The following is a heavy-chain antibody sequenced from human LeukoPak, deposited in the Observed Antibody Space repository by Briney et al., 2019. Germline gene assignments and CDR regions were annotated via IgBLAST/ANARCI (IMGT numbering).Heavy chain of an antibody. J-gene: IGHJ6*02. CDR2: IYYSGST. V-gene: IGHV4-59*01. CDR3: ARRGGSYRTTHPYYYYGMDV. Sequence: SETLSLTCTVSGGSISSYYWSWIRQPPGKGLEWMGYIYYSGSTNYNPSLKSRVTISVDTSKNQFSLKLSSVTAADTAVYYCARRGGSYRTTHPYYYYGMDVWGQGTTVTVSS. CDR1: GGSISSYY. D-gene: IGHD1-26*01.